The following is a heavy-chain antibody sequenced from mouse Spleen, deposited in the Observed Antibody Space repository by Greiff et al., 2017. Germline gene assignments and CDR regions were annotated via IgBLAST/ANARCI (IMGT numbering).Heavy chain of an antibody. V-gene: IGHV1-7*01. CDR2: INPSSGYT. J-gene: IGHJ2*01. Sequence: VQLQQSGAELAKPGASVKLSCKASGYTFTSYWMPWVKQRPGQGLEWIGYINPSSGYTKYNQKFKDKATLTADKSSSTAYMQLSSLTYEDSAVYYCARDYRYEGYYFDYWGQGTTLTVSS. D-gene: IGHD2-14*01. CDR1: GYTFTSYW. CDR3: ARDYRYEGYYFDY.